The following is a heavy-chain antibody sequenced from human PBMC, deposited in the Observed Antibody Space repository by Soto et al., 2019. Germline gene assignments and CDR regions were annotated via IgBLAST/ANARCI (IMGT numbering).Heavy chain of an antibody. V-gene: IGHV4-59*01. D-gene: IGHD2-2*01. J-gene: IGHJ5*02. Sequence: SETLSLTCTVSGGSIGNNYWSWIRQSSGKGLEWIGYIYYSWSNNYNPSLQSRVTISVETSKNQFYLKLSSVTAADTAVYYCARDSRRYQMPRGFDPWRQGTLVTVSS. CDR2: IYYSWSN. CDR3: ARDSRRYQMPRGFDP. CDR1: GGSIGNNY.